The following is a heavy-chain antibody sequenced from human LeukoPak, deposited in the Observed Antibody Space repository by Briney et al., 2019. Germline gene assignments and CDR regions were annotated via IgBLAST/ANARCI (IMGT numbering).Heavy chain of an antibody. J-gene: IGHJ6*03. Sequence: PSETLSLTCSVSGYSISSGYYWGWIRQPPGKGLEWIGSIYHSGSTYYNPSLKSRVTISVDTSKNQFSLKLSSVTAADTAVYYCAKDRDDSGDIYYYYYMDVWGKGTTVTVSS. D-gene: IGHD3-3*01. CDR2: IYHSGST. CDR3: AKDRDDSGDIYYYYYMDV. CDR1: GYSISSGYY. V-gene: IGHV4-38-2*02.